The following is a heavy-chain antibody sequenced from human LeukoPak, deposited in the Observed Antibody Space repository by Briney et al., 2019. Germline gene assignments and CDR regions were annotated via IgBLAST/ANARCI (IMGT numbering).Heavy chain of an antibody. V-gene: IGHV1-69*05. CDR2: IIPIFGTA. J-gene: IGHJ4*02. CDR3: ARDGSVGGSGSHFDY. CDR1: GGTFSSYA. Sequence: SVKVSCKASGGTFSSYAISWVRQAPGQGLEWMGRIIPIFGTANYAQKFQGRVTITTDESTSTAYMELSSLRSEDTAVYSCARDGSVGGSGSHFDYWGQGTLVTVSS. D-gene: IGHD3-10*01.